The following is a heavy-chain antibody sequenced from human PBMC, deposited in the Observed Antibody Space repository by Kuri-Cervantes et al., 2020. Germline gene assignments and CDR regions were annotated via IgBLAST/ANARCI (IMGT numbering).Heavy chain of an antibody. CDR2: INHSGST. D-gene: IGHD1-7*01. Sequence: GSLRLSCAVYGGSFSGYYWNWIRQPPGKGLEWIGEINHSGSTNYNPSLKSRVTISVDKSKNQFSLKLSSVTAADTAVYYCARDRPRYNWNYIDLYYYSMDVWGKGTTVTVSS. CDR1: GGSFSGYY. CDR3: ARDRPRYNWNYIDLYYYSMDV. V-gene: IGHV4-34*01. J-gene: IGHJ6*03.